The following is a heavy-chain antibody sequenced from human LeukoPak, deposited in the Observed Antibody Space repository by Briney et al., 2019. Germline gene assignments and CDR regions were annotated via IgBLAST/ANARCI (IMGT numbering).Heavy chain of an antibody. J-gene: IGHJ4*02. CDR2: INKSGGGT. CDR3: AKATWSSSGSDY. Sequence: GGSLRLSCAASGFTFSSYDMSWVRQAPGKGLEWVSGINKSGGGTYYADSVKGRFTMSRDNSKNTLFLQMNSLRAEDTAVYYCAKATWSSSGSDYWGQGTLVTVSS. V-gene: IGHV3-23*01. CDR1: GFTFSSYD. D-gene: IGHD6-19*01.